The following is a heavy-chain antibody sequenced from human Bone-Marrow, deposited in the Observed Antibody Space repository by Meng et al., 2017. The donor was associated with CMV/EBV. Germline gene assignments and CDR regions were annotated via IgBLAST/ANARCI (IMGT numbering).Heavy chain of an antibody. Sequence: GASLKISCAASGFTFSSYSMNWVRQAPGKGLEWVSYISSSSSTIYYADSVKGRFTISRDNAKNSLYLQMNSLRAEDTAVYYCARDILNIAAAGTTTNEIDPWGQGTLVTVSS. CDR1: GFTFSSYS. J-gene: IGHJ5*02. CDR2: ISSSSSTI. D-gene: IGHD6-13*01. V-gene: IGHV3-48*04. CDR3: ARDILNIAAAGTTTNEIDP.